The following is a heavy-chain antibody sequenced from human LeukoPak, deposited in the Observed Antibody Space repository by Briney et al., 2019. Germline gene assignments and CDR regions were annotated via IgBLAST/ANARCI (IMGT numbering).Heavy chain of an antibody. Sequence: SETLSLTCTVSGGSINSYYWSWIRQPPGKGLEWIGYVAYSGSTNYNPSLKSRVTISLDTSKNQFSLKLSSVTAADTAVYYCARTVSGYYFNAWGPGTLVTVSS. CDR2: VAYSGST. CDR1: GGSINSYY. J-gene: IGHJ5*02. V-gene: IGHV4-59*01. CDR3: ARTVSGYYFNA. D-gene: IGHD5-12*01.